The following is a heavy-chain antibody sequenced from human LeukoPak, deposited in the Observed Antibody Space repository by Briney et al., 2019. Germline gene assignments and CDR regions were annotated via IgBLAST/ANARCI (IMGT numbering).Heavy chain of an antibody. CDR2: IYSGGTT. D-gene: IGHD4-17*01. CDR1: GFPVSSHH. J-gene: IGHJ3*02. V-gene: IGHV3-53*01. Sequence: GGSLRLSCAPSGFPVSSHHMSCVRQAPGKGLEWVSVIYSGGTTYYADSVKGRFTISRDNSNNTLYLQMNSLRAEDTAVYYCARGPVTKFEIWGQGTILTVSS. CDR3: ARGPVTKFEI.